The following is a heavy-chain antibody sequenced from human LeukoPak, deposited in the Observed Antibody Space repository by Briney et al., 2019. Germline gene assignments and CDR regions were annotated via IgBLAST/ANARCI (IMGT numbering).Heavy chain of an antibody. CDR3: AKDLQYYVAMDV. D-gene: IGHD3-10*02. V-gene: IGHV3-23*01. CDR2: IGSDSKT. Sequence: PGGSLRLSCAASGFTISGFAMTWVRQAPGKGLEWVCSIGSDSKTHYTESVKGRFAISRDNSKSTLFLQMNSLRAEDTALYYCAKDLQYYVAMDVWGQGTAVTVSS. CDR1: GFTISGFA. J-gene: IGHJ6*02.